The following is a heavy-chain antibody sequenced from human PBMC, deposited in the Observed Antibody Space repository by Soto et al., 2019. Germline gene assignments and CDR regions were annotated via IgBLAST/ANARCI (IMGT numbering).Heavy chain of an antibody. CDR1: GFTFSSYS. V-gene: IGHV3-48*01. D-gene: IGHD6-13*01. J-gene: IGHJ4*02. Sequence: PGGSLRLSCAASGFTFSSYSMNWVRQAPGKGLEWVSYISSSSSTIYYADSVKGRFTISRDNAKNSLYLQMNSLRAEDTAVYYCARDSPVWLGIAAADGCGYWGQGTLVTVSS. CDR3: ARDSPVWLGIAAADGCGY. CDR2: ISSSSSTI.